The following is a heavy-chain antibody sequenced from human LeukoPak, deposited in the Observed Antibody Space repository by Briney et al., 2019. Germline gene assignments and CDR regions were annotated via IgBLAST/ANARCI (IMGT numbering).Heavy chain of an antibody. V-gene: IGHV1-69*05. CDR1: GGTFSSYA. J-gene: IGHJ4*02. Sequence: LVKVSCKASGGTFSSYAISWVRQAPGQGLEWMGGIIPIFGTANYAQKFQGRVTITTDESTSTAYMELSSLRSEDTAVYYCARIRSLGRDGYNSYYFDYWGQGTLVTVS. D-gene: IGHD5-24*01. CDR2: IIPIFGTA. CDR3: ARIRSLGRDGYNSYYFDY.